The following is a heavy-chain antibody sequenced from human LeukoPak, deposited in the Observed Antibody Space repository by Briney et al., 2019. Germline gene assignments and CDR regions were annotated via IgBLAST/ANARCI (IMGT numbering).Heavy chain of an antibody. V-gene: IGHV1-18*01. CDR2: ISTYNGNT. Sequence: ASVKVSCKASGYTFTSYGMSWVRQAPGQGLGWMGWISTYNGNTNYAQKFQGRVTMTTDTSTSTAYMELRSLRSDDTAVYYCAARSGTYPYYFDYWGQGTLVTVSS. CDR1: GYTFTSYG. J-gene: IGHJ4*01. CDR3: AARSGTYPYYFDY. D-gene: IGHD3-10*01.